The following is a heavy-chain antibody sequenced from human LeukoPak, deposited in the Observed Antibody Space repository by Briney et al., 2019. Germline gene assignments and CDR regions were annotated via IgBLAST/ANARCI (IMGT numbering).Heavy chain of an antibody. V-gene: IGHV1-46*01. J-gene: IGHJ6*02. D-gene: IGHD4-11*01. CDR2: INPSGGST. CDR3: ARGGYSNYHSSDYYYGMDV. Sequence: ASVKVSCKASGYTFTSYYMHWVRQAPGQGLEWMGIINPSGGSTSYAQKFQGRVTMTWDTSTSTVYMELSSLRSEDTAVYYCARGGYSNYHSSDYYYGMDVWGQGTTVTVSS. CDR1: GYTFTSYY.